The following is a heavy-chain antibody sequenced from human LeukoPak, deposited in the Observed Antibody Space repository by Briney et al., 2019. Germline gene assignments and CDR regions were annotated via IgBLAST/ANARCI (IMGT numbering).Heavy chain of an antibody. V-gene: IGHV3-33*01. J-gene: IGHJ4*02. CDR3: ARQTTYSGNLY. CDR2: IWYDGNDP. CDR1: GFIFRAYG. Sequence: GGSLRLSCAASGFIFRAYGMHWVRQTPGKGLEWVVFIWYDGNDPYYADSVKGRFTISRDNSQNTLYLQMNSLRADDTAVYYCARQTTYSGNLYWGQGTLVTVSS. D-gene: IGHD1-1*01.